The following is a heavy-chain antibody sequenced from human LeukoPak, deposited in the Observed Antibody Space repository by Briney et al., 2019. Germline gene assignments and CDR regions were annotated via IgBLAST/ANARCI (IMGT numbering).Heavy chain of an antibody. CDR2: IKQDGGEK. CDR3: SDSNFQH. CDR1: GFTFTSYH. J-gene: IGHJ1*01. Sequence: GGSLRLSCTASGFTFTSYHINWVRQAPGRGLEWVANIKQDGGEKSFVDSVKGRFTISRDIAKNSLYLQMNGLRPDDTAVYYCSDSNFQHWGRGTLVTVSS. V-gene: IGHV3-7*01. D-gene: IGHD3/OR15-3a*01.